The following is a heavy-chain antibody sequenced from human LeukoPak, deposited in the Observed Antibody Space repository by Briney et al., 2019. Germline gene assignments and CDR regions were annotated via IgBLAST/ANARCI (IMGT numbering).Heavy chain of an antibody. V-gene: IGHV1-69*11. Sequence: ASVKVSCKASGGTFSSYAISWVRQAPGQGLEWMGRIIPILGTANYAQKFQGRVTITADESTSTAYMELSSLRSEDTAVYYCARDSSGYIGIWGQGTMVTVSS. J-gene: IGHJ3*02. CDR2: IIPILGTA. CDR1: GGTFSSYA. CDR3: ARDSSGYIGI. D-gene: IGHD3-22*01.